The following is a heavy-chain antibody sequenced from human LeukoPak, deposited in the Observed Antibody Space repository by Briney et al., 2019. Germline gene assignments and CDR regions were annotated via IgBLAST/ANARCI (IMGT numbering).Heavy chain of an antibody. J-gene: IGHJ4*02. Sequence: GGSLRLSCAASGFTFSSYAMSWVRQAPGKGLEWASAISGSGGSTYYADSVKGRFTISRDNSKNTLCLQMNSLRAEDTAVYYCAKGLRYSGSYVVLDWGQGTLVTVSS. V-gene: IGHV3-23*01. D-gene: IGHD1-26*01. CDR3: AKGLRYSGSYVVLD. CDR1: GFTFSSYA. CDR2: ISGSGGST.